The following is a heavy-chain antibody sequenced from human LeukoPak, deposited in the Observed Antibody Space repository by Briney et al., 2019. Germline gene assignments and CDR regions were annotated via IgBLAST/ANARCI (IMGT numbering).Heavy chain of an antibody. CDR3: AREGVHADSSGYYYDYYFDY. Sequence: GGSLRLSCAASGFTFSSYAMHWVRQAPGKGLEWVAVISYDGSNKYYADSVKGRFTISRDNSKNTLYLQMNSLRAKDTAVYYCAREGVHADSSGYYYDYYFDYWGQGTLVTVSS. CDR2: ISYDGSNK. CDR1: GFTFSSYA. D-gene: IGHD3-22*01. V-gene: IGHV3-30-3*01. J-gene: IGHJ4*02.